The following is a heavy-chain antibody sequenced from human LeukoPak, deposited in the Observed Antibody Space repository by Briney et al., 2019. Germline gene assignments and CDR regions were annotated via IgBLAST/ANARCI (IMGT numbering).Heavy chain of an antibody. Sequence: ASVKVSCKASGYTLTGYYMHWVRQAPGRGLEWMGWMNPNSGGTKYAQKFQGRVTMTRDTSISTAYMELSRLRSDDTAMYYCARDKLGLGELSLYDQWGQGTLVTVFS. CDR3: ARDKLGLGELSLYDQ. CDR1: GYTLTGYY. J-gene: IGHJ5*02. CDR2: MNPNSGGT. V-gene: IGHV1-2*02. D-gene: IGHD3-16*02.